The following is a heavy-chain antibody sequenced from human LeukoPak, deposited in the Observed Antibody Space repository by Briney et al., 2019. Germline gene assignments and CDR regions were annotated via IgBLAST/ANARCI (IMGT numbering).Heavy chain of an antibody. Sequence: ASVKVSCKASGYTFTAYYIHWVRQAPGQGLEWMGWINPNSGATNYAHKFQGRVTMTRDTSISSSNMELSSLTSDDAAVYYCARALYNWNDVGYDYWGQGTLVTVSS. CDR1: GYTFTAYY. V-gene: IGHV1-2*07. CDR3: ARALYNWNDVGYDY. J-gene: IGHJ4*02. D-gene: IGHD1-1*01. CDR2: INPNSGAT.